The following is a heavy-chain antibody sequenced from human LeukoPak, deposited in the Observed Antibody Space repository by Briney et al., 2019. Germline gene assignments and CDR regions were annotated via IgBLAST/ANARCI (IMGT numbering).Heavy chain of an antibody. J-gene: IGHJ4*02. CDR2: ISYDGSNK. CDR1: GFTFSSYG. V-gene: IGHV3-30*18. Sequence: GRSLRLSCAASGFTFSSYGMHWVRQAPGKGLEWVAVISYDGSNKYYADSVKGRFTISRDNSKNTLYLQMNSLRAEDTAVYYCAKSQEDDTSGYHFSNFDYWGQGTLGTVSS. CDR3: AKSQEDDTSGYHFSNFDY. D-gene: IGHD3-22*01.